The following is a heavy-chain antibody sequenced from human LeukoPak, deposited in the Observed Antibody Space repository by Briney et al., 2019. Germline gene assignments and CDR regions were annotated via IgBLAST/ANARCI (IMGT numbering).Heavy chain of an antibody. Sequence: PSETLSLTCTVPGGSISSYYWSWIRQPPGKGLEWIGYIYYSGSTNYNPSLKSRVTTSVDTSKSHFSLRLYSVTAADTAVYYCARGRVKYQLLSAFDIWGQGTMVTVSS. CDR3: ARGRVKYQLLSAFDI. D-gene: IGHD2-2*01. CDR1: GGSISSYY. CDR2: IYYSGST. V-gene: IGHV4-59*01. J-gene: IGHJ3*02.